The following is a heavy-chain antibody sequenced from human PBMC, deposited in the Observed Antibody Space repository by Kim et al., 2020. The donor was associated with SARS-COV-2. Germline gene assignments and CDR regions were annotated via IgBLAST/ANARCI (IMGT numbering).Heavy chain of an antibody. V-gene: IGHV3-13*04. J-gene: IGHJ6*02. D-gene: IGHD6-19*01. CDR1: GFTFSSYD. Sequence: GGSLRLSCAASGFTFSSYDMHWVRQATGKGLEWVSAIGTAGDTYYPGSVKGQFTISTENAKNSLYLQMNSRRAGDTAVYYCARGPAVAGPGIDVWGPGTTGTLSS. CDR3: ARGPAVAGPGIDV. CDR2: IGTAGDT.